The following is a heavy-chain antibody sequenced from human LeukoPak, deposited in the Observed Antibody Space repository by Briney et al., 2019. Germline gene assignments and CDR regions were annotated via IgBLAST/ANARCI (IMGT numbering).Heavy chain of an antibody. Sequence: PGGSLRLSCAASGFTFSSYGMHWVRQAPGKGLEWVAVISYDGSNKYYADSVKGRFTISRDNSKSTLYLQMNSLRAEDTAVYYCAKDYRRFGDLYGMDVWGQGTTVTVSS. CDR1: GFTFSSYG. D-gene: IGHD3-10*01. CDR3: AKDYRRFGDLYGMDV. CDR2: ISYDGSNK. V-gene: IGHV3-30*18. J-gene: IGHJ6*02.